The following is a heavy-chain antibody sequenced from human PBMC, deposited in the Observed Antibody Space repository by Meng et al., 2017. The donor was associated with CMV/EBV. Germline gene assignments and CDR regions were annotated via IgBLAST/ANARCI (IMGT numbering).Heavy chain of an antibody. J-gene: IGHJ5*02. Sequence: ASVKVSCKASGYTFTSYDINWVRQATGQGLEWMGWMNPISGNTGYAQKFQGRVTMTRNTSISTAYMELSSLRSEDTAVYYCARGLDPTTVENWFDPWGQGTLVTVSS. CDR2: MNPISGNT. CDR1: GYTFTSYD. D-gene: IGHD4-23*01. V-gene: IGHV1-8*01. CDR3: ARGLDPTTVENWFDP.